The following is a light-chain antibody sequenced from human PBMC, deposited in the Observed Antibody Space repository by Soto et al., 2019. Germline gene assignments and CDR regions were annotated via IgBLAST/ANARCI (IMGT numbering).Light chain of an antibody. CDR2: EVS. CDR3: SSYTSSSTRV. J-gene: IGLJ3*02. Sequence: QSALTQPASVSGSAGQSITLSCTGTSSDVGGYNYVSWYQQHPGKAPKLMIYEVSNRPSGVSNRFSGSKSGNTASLTISGLQAEDEADYYCSSYTSSSTRVFGGGTQLTVL. CDR1: SSDVGGYNY. V-gene: IGLV2-14*01.